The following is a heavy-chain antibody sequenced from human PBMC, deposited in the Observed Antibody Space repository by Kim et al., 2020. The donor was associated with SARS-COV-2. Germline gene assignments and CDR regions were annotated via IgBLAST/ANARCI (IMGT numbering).Heavy chain of an antibody. D-gene: IGHD3-16*01. CDR2: VSGSGDNT. J-gene: IGHJ4*02. V-gene: IGHV3-23*01. CDR1: GFSFTTYA. Sequence: GGSLRLSCAASGFSFTTYAMTWVRQAPGKGLEWVSTVSGSGDNTYYTDSVKGRFTVSRDNSKNALYLQMNSLRAEDTAVYFCANCKRGGNYFDYWGQGTLVTVSS. CDR3: ANCKRGGNYFDY.